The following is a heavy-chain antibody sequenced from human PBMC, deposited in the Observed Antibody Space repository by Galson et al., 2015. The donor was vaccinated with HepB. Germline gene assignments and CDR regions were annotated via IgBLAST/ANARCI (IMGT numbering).Heavy chain of an antibody. CDR3: AKNPYYASNGYYSFDY. CDR2: MSGSGGST. Sequence: SLRLSCAASGFRFNNYAMNWVRRAPGKGLEWVSGMSGSGGSTYYVDSVKGRFTISRDNSKNTLWLQMNSLRVEDTAVYYCAKNPYYASNGYYSFDYWGRGTLVTVSS. CDR1: GFRFNNYA. V-gene: IGHV3-23*01. D-gene: IGHD3-22*01. J-gene: IGHJ4*02.